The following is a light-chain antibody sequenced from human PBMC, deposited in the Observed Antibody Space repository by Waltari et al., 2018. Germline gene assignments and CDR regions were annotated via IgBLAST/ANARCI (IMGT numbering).Light chain of an antibody. CDR2: WAT. J-gene: IGKJ5*01. V-gene: IGKV4-1*01. CDR3: HHYYIPPLT. CDR1: QSLFSSSNSKTY. Sequence: DIVMTQSPDSLAVSLGERATINCKSSQSLFSSSNSKTYLAWDQHKPGQPPKLLIYWATIRASGVPDRFSGSGSGTDFTLTISSLQAEDVAVYYCHHYYIPPLTFGQGTRLEI.